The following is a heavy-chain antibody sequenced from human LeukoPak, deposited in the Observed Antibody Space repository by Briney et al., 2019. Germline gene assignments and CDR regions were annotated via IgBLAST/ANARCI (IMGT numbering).Heavy chain of an antibody. CDR3: ARSQDYYYGMDV. V-gene: IGHV3-64*01. Sequence: GGSLRLSRAASGFTFSSYAMHWVRQAPGKGLEYVSAISSNGGSTYYANSVKGRFTISRDNSKNTLYLQMGSLRAEDMAVYYCARSQDYYYGMDVWGQGTTVTVSS. J-gene: IGHJ6*02. CDR2: ISSNGGST. CDR1: GFTFSSYA.